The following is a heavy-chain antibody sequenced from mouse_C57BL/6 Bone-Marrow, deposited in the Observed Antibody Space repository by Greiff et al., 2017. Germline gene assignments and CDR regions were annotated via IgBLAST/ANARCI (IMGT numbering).Heavy chain of an antibody. CDR1: GYAFSSSW. J-gene: IGHJ3*01. CDR3: ARPDYYGSRAGFAY. Sequence: QVHVKQSGPELVKPGASVKISCKASGYAFSSSWMNWVKQRPGKGLEWIGRIYPGDGDTNYNGKFKGKATLTADKSSSTAYMQLSSLTSEDSAVYFCARPDYYGSRAGFAYWGQGTLVTVSA. D-gene: IGHD1-1*01. CDR2: IYPGDGDT. V-gene: IGHV1-82*01.